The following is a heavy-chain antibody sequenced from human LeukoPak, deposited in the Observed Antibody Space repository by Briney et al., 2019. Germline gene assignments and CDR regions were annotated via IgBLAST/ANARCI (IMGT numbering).Heavy chain of an antibody. V-gene: IGHV3-30*02. J-gene: IGHJ6*03. D-gene: IGHD2-2*01. Sequence: GGSLRLSCAASGFTLSAYGLFWVRQTPDKGLECVAFGHYDGSPDYFIDSVKGRFTISRDNSKNTLYLQMDSLTSEDTAVYYCARLPRGYCSSTSCNEEYMDVWDKGTTVTVSS. CDR3: ARLPRGYCSSTSCNEEYMDV. CDR1: GFTLSAYG. CDR2: GHYDGSPD.